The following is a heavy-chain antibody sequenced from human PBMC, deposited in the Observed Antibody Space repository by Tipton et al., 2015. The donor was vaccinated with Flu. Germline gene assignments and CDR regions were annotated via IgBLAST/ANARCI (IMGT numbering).Heavy chain of an antibody. V-gene: IGHV4-59*01. CDR2: IYYSGST. J-gene: IGHJ4*02. Sequence: TLSLTCAVYGGSFSGYYWSWIRQPPGKGLEWIGYIYYSGSTNYNPSLKSRVTISVDTSKNQFSLKLSSVTAADTAVYHCARASSGPPRSHFDYWGQGTLVTVPS. D-gene: IGHD3-10*01. CDR1: GGSFSGYY. CDR3: ARASSGPPRSHFDY.